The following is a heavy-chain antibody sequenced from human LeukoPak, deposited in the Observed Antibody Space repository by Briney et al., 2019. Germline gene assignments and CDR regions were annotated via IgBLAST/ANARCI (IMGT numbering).Heavy chain of an antibody. CDR2: IIPIFGTA. CDR3: ARDGRYCTNGVCYYGNDAFDI. CDR1: GGTFSSYA. D-gene: IGHD2-8*01. J-gene: IGHJ3*02. V-gene: IGHV1-69*13. Sequence: SVKVSCKASGGTFSSYAISWVRQAPGQGLEWMGGIIPIFGTANYTQKFQGRVTITADESTSTAYMELSSLRSEDTAVYYCARDGRYCTNGVCYYGNDAFDIWGQGTMVTVSS.